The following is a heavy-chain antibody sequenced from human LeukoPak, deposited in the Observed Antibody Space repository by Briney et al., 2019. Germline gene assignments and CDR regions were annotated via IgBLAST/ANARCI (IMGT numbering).Heavy chain of an antibody. Sequence: PGGSLRLSCAASGFTFSNYAIHWVRQAPGKGLDGVARISYDGSNKYYADSVKGRFTISRDNSKNTLYLQMNSLRAEDTAVYYCARDSSSWYWLDPWGQGTLVTVSS. CDR3: ARDSSSWYWLDP. CDR1: GFTFSNYA. CDR2: ISYDGSNK. V-gene: IGHV3-30-3*01. D-gene: IGHD6-13*01. J-gene: IGHJ5*02.